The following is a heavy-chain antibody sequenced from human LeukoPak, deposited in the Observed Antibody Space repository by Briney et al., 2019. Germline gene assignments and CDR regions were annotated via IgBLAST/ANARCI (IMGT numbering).Heavy chain of an antibody. J-gene: IGHJ4*02. CDR2: ISGSDDGT. Sequence: GGSLRLSCAASGFTFSSCGMTWVRQAPGKGLEWVSSISGSDDGTYYADSVKGRFTISRDNSKNTLYLQMNSLRVEDTAFYYCARDLAYSRLDYWGQGMLVTVSS. CDR1: GFTFSSCG. CDR3: ARDLAYSRLDY. D-gene: IGHD5-18*01. V-gene: IGHV3-23*01.